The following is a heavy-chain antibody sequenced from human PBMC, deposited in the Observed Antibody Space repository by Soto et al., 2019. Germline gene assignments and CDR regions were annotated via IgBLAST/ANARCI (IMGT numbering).Heavy chain of an antibody. Sequence: SQTLSLTFAVSGVSISSIKWWGWVRQPPGKGLDWIGEIYHSGSTNYNPSLKSRVTISVDKSKNQFSLKLSSVTAAETAVYYCASIWFGKLGGTDVWGQGTTVTVS. CDR3: ASIWFGKLGGTDV. CDR1: GVSISSIKW. CDR2: IYHSGST. D-gene: IGHD3-10*01. V-gene: IGHV4-4*02. J-gene: IGHJ6*02.